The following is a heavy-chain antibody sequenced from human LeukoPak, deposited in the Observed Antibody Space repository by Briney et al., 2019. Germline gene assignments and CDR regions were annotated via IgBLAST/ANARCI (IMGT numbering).Heavy chain of an antibody. CDR1: GFTFSSYS. Sequence: GGSLRLSCAASGFTFSSYSMSWVRQAPGKGLEWLSYISHSSNTIYYADSVKGRFTISRDNVKNSLYLQMNSLRAEDTAMYYCAFFYDSSGYCFGAFDIWGQGTMVTVSS. V-gene: IGHV3-48*04. D-gene: IGHD3-22*01. CDR2: ISHSSNTI. J-gene: IGHJ3*02. CDR3: AFFYDSSGYCFGAFDI.